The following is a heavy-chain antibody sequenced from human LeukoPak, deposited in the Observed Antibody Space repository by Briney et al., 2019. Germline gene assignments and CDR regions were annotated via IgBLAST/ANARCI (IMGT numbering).Heavy chain of an antibody. D-gene: IGHD3-22*01. CDR3: ARENYYDSSGYFGYYFDY. Sequence: SETLSFTCTVSGGSINNYYWSWFRQPAGKGLEWIGRIYTRGSTNYNPSLKSRVIMSVDTSRNQFSLKLSSVTAADTAVYYCARENYYDSSGYFGYYFDYWGQGTLVTVSS. CDR1: GGSINNYY. CDR2: IYTRGST. V-gene: IGHV4-4*07. J-gene: IGHJ4*02.